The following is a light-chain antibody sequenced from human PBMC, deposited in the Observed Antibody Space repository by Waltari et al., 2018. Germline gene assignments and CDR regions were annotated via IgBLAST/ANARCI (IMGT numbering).Light chain of an antibody. J-gene: IGKJ3*01. CDR1: QRVSSY. CDR3: QQSYSLFT. CDR2: ATS. Sequence: DIQMTQFPSSLSASVGDRVSISCRASQRVSSYLNWYQQKPGKAPKLLIYATSSLQSGVPSRFSGSGSVTDFTLTISSLQPEDFATYYCQQSYSLFTFGPGTKVDMK. V-gene: IGKV1-39*01.